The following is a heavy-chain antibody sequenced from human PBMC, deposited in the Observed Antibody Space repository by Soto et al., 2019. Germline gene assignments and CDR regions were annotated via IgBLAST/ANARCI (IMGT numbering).Heavy chain of an antibody. CDR1: GGSFSGYY. V-gene: IGHV4-34*01. CDR2: INHSGST. Sequence: PSETLSLTCAVYGGSFSGYYWSWIRQPPGKGLEWIGEINHSGSTNYNPSLKSRVTISVDTSKNQFSLKLSSVTAADTAVYYCARLSSPSSVYFDYWGQGTLVTVSS. J-gene: IGHJ4*02. CDR3: ARLSSPSSVYFDY. D-gene: IGHD6-6*01.